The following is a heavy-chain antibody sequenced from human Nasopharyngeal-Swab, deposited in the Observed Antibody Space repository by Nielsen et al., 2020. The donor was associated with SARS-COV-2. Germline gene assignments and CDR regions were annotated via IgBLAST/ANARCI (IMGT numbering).Heavy chain of an antibody. Sequence: SETLSLTCSVAGRSISSSSYYWGRIRQPPGRGLEWIGSIYYSGSTYYNPSLKSRVTISVDTSKNQFSLKLSSVTAADTAVYYCARERRWLQGNWFDPWGQGTLVTVSS. V-gene: IGHV4-39*07. CDR3: ARERRWLQGNWFDP. D-gene: IGHD5-24*01. CDR1: GRSISSSSYY. J-gene: IGHJ5*02. CDR2: IYYSGST.